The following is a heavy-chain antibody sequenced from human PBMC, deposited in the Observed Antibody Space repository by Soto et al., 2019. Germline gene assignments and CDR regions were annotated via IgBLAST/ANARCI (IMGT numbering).Heavy chain of an antibody. CDR2: IVVGGGNT. J-gene: IGHJ6*02. V-gene: IGHV1-58*01. D-gene: IGHD3-10*01. CDR1: GFTFTSSA. Sequence: ASVKVSCKASGFTFTSSAVQWVRQARGQRLEWIGWIVVGGGNTNYAQKFQERVSITRDMSTSTAYMELSSLRSEDTAVYYCAGMSEDNYYGMDVWGQGTTVTVYS. CDR3: AGMSEDNYYGMDV.